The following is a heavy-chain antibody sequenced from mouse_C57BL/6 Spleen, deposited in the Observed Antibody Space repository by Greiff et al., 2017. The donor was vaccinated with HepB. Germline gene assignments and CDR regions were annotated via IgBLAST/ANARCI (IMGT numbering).Heavy chain of an antibody. CDR3: AHLGRGYFDY. Sequence: EVKLLESGPGLVKPSQSLSLTCSVTGYSITSGYYWNWIRQFPGNKLEWMGYISYDGSINYNPSLKNRISITRDTSKNQFFLKLNSVTTEDTATYYCAHLGRGYFDYWGQGTTLTVSS. D-gene: IGHD4-1*01. CDR2: ISYDGSI. CDR1: GYSITSGYY. V-gene: IGHV3-6*01. J-gene: IGHJ2*01.